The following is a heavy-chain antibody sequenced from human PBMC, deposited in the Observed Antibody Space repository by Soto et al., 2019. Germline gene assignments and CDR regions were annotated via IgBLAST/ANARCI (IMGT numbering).Heavy chain of an antibody. J-gene: IGHJ4*02. V-gene: IGHV1-18*04. D-gene: IGHD3-10*01. CDR1: GYTFTSYG. CDR3: ARRHYYGSGSSYFDY. Sequence: ASVKVSCKXSGYTFTSYGISWVRQAPGQGLEWMGWISAYNGNTNYAQKLQGRVTMTTDTSTSTAYMELRSLRSDDTAVYYCARRHYYGSGSSYFDYWGQGTLVTVSS. CDR2: ISAYNGNT.